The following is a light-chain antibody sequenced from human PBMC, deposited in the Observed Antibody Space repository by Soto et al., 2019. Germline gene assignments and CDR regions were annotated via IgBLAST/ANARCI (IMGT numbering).Light chain of an antibody. Sequence: QSALTQPRSVSGSPGQSVTISCTGTSSDVGGYKHVSWYQQNPGEAPNVMIYDVSKRPSGVPDRFSGSKSGNTASLTISGLQAEDEADYYCCSYAGSSAYVFGAGTKLTVL. CDR3: CSYAGSSAYV. CDR2: DVS. V-gene: IGLV2-11*01. CDR1: SSDVGGYKH. J-gene: IGLJ1*01.